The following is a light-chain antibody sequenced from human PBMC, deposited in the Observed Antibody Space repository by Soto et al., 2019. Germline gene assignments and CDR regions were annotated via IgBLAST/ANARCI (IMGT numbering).Light chain of an antibody. V-gene: IGLV1-44*01. CDR2: TNN. J-gene: IGLJ2*01. Sequence: QSVLTQPPSASGTPGQRVTISCSGSTSNIGSQTVNWYQQLPGAAPKLLIYTNNQRPSGVPDRFSGSKSGTSASLAISGLQSEDEADDFCSAWDDSLNAVLFGGGTQLTVL. CDR3: SAWDDSLNAVL. CDR1: TSNIGSQT.